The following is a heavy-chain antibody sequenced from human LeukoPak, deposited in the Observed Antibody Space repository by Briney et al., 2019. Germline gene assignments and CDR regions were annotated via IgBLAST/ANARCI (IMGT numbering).Heavy chain of an antibody. Sequence: SETLSLTCAVYGGSFSGYYWSWIRQPPGRGLEWIGEINHSGSTNYNPSLKSRVTISVDTSKNQFSLKLSSVTAADTAVYYCARRSGWDYYFDYWGQGTLVTVSS. CDR3: ARRSGWDYYFDY. D-gene: IGHD6-19*01. V-gene: IGHV4-34*01. CDR1: GGSFSGYY. J-gene: IGHJ4*02. CDR2: INHSGST.